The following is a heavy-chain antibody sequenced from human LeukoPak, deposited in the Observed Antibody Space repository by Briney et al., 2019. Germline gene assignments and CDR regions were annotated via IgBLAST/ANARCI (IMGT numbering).Heavy chain of an antibody. D-gene: IGHD3-22*01. CDR3: ARDFEGSYYYDSSDAFDI. CDR1: GYTFTSYY. CDR2: INPSGGST. V-gene: IGHV1-46*01. Sequence: ASVKVSCKASGYTFTSYYMHWVRQAPGRGLEWMGIINPSGGSTSYAQKFQGRVTMTRDTSTSTVYMELSSLRSEDTAVYYCARDFEGSYYYDSSDAFDIWGQGTMVTVSS. J-gene: IGHJ3*02.